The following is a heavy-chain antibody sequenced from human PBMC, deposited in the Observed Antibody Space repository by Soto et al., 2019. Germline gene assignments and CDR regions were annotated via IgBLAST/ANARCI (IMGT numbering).Heavy chain of an antibody. Sequence: SQTLSLTCAISGDSVSSDSAARNWIRQSPSRGLEWLGGAYYRSKWYIEYAPSVNSRITINPDTSKNQLSLQLISVNPEDTAVYYCVRSRVFIAVTSVTNYYYYYGMDVWGQGTTVTVSS. D-gene: IGHD6-19*01. CDR2: AYYRSKWYI. CDR3: VRSRVFIAVTSVTNYYYYYGMDV. CDR1: GDSVSSDSAA. V-gene: IGHV6-1*01. J-gene: IGHJ6*02.